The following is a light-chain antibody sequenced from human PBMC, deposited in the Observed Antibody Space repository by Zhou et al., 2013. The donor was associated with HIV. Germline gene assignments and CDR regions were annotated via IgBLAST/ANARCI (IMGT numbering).Light chain of an antibody. Sequence: DIQMTQSPSTLSASVGDRVTITCRASQSISTWLAWYQQKPGKAPKDIIYKASTLETGVPSRFSGSGSGTEFTLTISSLQPDDFATYYCQQYNSYPVTFGQGTKVEV. V-gene: IGKV1-5*03. CDR2: KAS. CDR1: QSISTW. CDR3: QQYNSYPVT. J-gene: IGKJ1*01.